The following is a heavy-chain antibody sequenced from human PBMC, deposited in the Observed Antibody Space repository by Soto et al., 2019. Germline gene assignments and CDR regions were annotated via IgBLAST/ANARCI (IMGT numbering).Heavy chain of an antibody. CDR2: IYYSGST. Sequence: SAPLSLTSTVPGYSIFGRYWRRTGQPPGKGLEWIGYIYYSGSTNYNPSLKSRVTISVDTSKNQFSLKLSSVTAADTAVYYCARVWGGAFDFWGQGTMVT. D-gene: IGHD3-10*01. V-gene: IGHV4-59*11. CDR1: GYSIFGRY. J-gene: IGHJ3*01. CDR3: ARVWGGAFDF.